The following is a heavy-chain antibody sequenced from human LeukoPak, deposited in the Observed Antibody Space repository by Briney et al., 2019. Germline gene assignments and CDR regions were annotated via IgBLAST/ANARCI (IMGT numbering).Heavy chain of an antibody. D-gene: IGHD3-16*01. V-gene: IGHV3-48*01. CDR3: ATNYVWGSTDAFDI. Sequence: QAGGSLRLSCAASGFTFSSYSMNWVRQAPGKGLEWVSYISSSSSTIYYADSVKGRFTISRDNAKNSLYLLMNSLRAEDTAVYYCATNYVWGSTDAFDIWGQGTMVTVSS. J-gene: IGHJ3*02. CDR2: ISSSSSTI. CDR1: GFTFSSYS.